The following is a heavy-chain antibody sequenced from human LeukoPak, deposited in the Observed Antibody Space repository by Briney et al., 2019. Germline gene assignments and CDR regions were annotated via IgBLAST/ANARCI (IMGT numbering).Heavy chain of an antibody. CDR1: GGSFSGYY. J-gene: IGHJ4*02. CDR3: ARGRGVRGPWDY. CDR2: INHSGST. Sequence: SETLSLTCAVYGGSFSGYYWSWIRQPPGKGLGWIGEINHSGSTNYNPSLKSRVTISVDTSKNQFSLKLSSVTAADTAVYYCARGRGVRGPWDYWGQGTLVTVSS. V-gene: IGHV4-34*01. D-gene: IGHD3-10*01.